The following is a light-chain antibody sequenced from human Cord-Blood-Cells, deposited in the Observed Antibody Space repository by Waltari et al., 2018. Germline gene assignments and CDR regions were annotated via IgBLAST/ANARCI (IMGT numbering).Light chain of an antibody. CDR1: QGISSY. J-gene: IGKJ2*03. V-gene: IGKV1-9*01. CDR2: AAS. Sequence: DIQLTQSPSFLSASVGDSVTITCRASQGISSYLAWYQQKPGKAPKRLIYAASTLQSGVPSRFSGSGSGTEFTLTISSLQPEDFATYYCQQLNSYPPFSFGQGTKLEIK. CDR3: QQLNSYPPFS.